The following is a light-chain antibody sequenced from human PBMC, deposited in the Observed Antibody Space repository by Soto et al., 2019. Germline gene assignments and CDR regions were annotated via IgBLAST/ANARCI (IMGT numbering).Light chain of an antibody. Sequence: EIVLTQSPATLSLSPGERATLSCRASQSVSSYLAWYQQKPGQAPRLLIYDASNRATGIPARFSGSGSRTDFTLTISSLAPEDFAVYYCQQRSNWPPWTFGQGTKVESK. CDR1: QSVSSY. CDR2: DAS. V-gene: IGKV3-11*01. J-gene: IGKJ1*01. CDR3: QQRSNWPPWT.